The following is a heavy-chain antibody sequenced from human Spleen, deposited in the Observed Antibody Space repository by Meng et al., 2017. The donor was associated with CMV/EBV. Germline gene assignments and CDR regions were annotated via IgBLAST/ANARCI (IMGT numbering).Heavy chain of an antibody. CDR2: ISWNSDGV. J-gene: IGHJ6*02. CDR3: AKELGTTTDYYYGMDV. CDR1: GFTFSDYG. V-gene: IGHV3-9*01. D-gene: IGHD1-26*01. Sequence: GGSLRLSCAASGFTFSDYGMNWVRQAPGKGLEWVSGISWNSDGVGYVDSVKGRFTISRDNSKNTLYLQMNSLRAEDTAVYYCAKELGTTTDYYYGMDVWGQGTTVTVSS.